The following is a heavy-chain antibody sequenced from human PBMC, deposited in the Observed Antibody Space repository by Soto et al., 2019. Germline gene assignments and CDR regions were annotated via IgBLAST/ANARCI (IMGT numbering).Heavy chain of an antibody. CDR3: AKDPSPQYCSGGSCYSF. Sequence: EVQLLESGGGLVQPGGSLRLSCVASGFTFSNYAMSWVRQAPGKGLEWVSVIGTSAGATYYADSVKGRFTISRDNSRNTLYLQMVSLSAEDTAVYYCAKDPSPQYCSGGSCYSFWGQGTLVIVSS. V-gene: IGHV3-23*01. D-gene: IGHD2-15*01. J-gene: IGHJ4*02. CDR1: GFTFSNYA. CDR2: IGTSAGAT.